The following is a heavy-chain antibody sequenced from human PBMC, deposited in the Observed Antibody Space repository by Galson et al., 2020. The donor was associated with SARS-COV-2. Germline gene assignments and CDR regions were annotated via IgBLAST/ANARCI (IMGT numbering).Heavy chain of an antibody. CDR1: GFTFSNYE. J-gene: IGHJ4*02. CDR3: ASGIGGAIVNDF. CDR2: ISSSGTTI. V-gene: IGHV3-48*03. Sequence: GGSLRLSCVASGFTFSNYEMTWVRQAPGKGLEWVSYISSSGTTIYYTDSVKGRFTISRDNAKNSVYLQMNSLRAEDTAIYYCASGIGGAIVNDFWGQGTLVIVSS. D-gene: IGHD3-16*02.